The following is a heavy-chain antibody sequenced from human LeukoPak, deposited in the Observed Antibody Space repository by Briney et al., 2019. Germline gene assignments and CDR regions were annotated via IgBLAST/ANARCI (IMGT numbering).Heavy chain of an antibody. CDR3: ARRGYCSSTSCYTMRYYYYMDV. Sequence: SETLSLTCTVSGGSISSYYWSWIRQPAGKGLEWIGEINHSGSTNYNPSLKSRVTISVDTSKNQFSLKLSSVTAADTAVYYCARRGYCSSTSCYTMRYYYYMDVWGKGTTVTVSS. CDR1: GGSISSYY. J-gene: IGHJ6*03. CDR2: INHSGST. V-gene: IGHV4-34*01. D-gene: IGHD2-2*02.